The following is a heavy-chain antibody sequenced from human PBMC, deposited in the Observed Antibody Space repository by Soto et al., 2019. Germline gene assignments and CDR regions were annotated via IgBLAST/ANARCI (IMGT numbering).Heavy chain of an antibody. CDR3: ARSHYYDSSVYSGYFDY. CDR1: GGTFSSYA. V-gene: IGHV1-69*01. D-gene: IGHD3-22*01. CDR2: IIPIFGTA. J-gene: IGHJ4*02. Sequence: QVQLVQSGAEVKKPGSSVKVSCKASGGTFSSYAISWVRQAPGQGLEWMGGIIPIFGTANYAQKFQGRVTITADESTSTAYMELRSLRSEDTAVYYCARSHYYDSSVYSGYFDYWGQGTLVTVSS.